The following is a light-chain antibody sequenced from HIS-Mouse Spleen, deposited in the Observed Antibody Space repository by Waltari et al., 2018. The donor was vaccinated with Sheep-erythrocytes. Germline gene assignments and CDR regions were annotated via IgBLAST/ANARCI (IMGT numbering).Light chain of an antibody. V-gene: IGLV3-19*01. J-gene: IGLJ1*01. CDR1: NIGSKS. CDR2: GKN. Sequence: SYVLTQPPSVSVAPGKTARITCGGNNIGSKSVHWYQQKPGQAPVLVIYGKNNRPSGSPDRCSGSSSGNTASLTITGAQAEDEADYYCNSRDSSGNHLVFGTGTKVTVL. CDR3: NSRDSSGNHLV.